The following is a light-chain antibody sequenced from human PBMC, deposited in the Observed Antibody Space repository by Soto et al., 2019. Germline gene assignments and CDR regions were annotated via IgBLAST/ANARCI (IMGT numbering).Light chain of an antibody. J-gene: IGLJ3*02. CDR2: EGY. V-gene: IGLV2-23*01. CDR1: SSDVGSYNL. CDR3: CSYAGSSTLV. Sequence: QSALTQPASVSGSPGQSITISCTGTSSDVGSYNLVSWYQQHPGKAPKHMIYEGYKRPSGVSNRFSGSKSGNTASLTISGLQAEDEAHYYCCSYAGSSTLVFGGGTKVTVL.